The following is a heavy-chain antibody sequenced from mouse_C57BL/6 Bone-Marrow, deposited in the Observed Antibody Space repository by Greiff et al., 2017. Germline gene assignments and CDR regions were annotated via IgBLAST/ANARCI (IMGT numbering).Heavy chain of an antibody. J-gene: IGHJ2*01. CDR3: TGGLRRGFDY. V-gene: IGHV1-15*01. D-gene: IGHD2-4*01. CDR2: IDPETGGT. CDR1: GYTFTDYE. Sequence: QVQLQQSGAELVRPGASVTLSCKASGYTFTDYEMHWVKQTPVHGLEWIGAIDPETGGTAYNQKFKGKAILTADKSSSTAYMALRSLTSEDSAVYYCTGGLRRGFDYWGQGTTLTVSS.